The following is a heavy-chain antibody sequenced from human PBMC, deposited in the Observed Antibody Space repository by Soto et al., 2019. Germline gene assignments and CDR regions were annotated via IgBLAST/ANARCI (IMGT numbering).Heavy chain of an antibody. J-gene: IGHJ4*02. V-gene: IGHV1-69*01. Sequence: QVQLVQSGAEVKKVGSSVKVSCKASGGTFSRYPIAWVRQAPGHGLEWMGQIIPIFGTISHAQNFQGRISITADESTGTAYMELSSLRSDDTAVYYCARPRTVAAAKGYDYWGQGTLVTVSS. D-gene: IGHD6-25*01. CDR2: IIPIFGTI. CDR3: ARPRTVAAAKGYDY. CDR1: GGTFSRYP.